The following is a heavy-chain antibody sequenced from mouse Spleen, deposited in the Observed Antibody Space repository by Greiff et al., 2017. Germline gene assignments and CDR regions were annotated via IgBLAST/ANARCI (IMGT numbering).Heavy chain of an antibody. D-gene: IGHD3-3*01. CDR1: GYTFTDYY. V-gene: IGHV1-84*02. J-gene: IGHJ4*01. CDR2: IYPGSGNT. Sequence: LMESGPELVKPGASVKISCKASGYTFTDYYINWVKQKPGQGLEWIGWIYPGSGNTKYNEKFKGKATLTVDTSSSTAYMQLSSLTSEDTAVYFCARDRTGYAMDYWGQGTSVTVSS. CDR3: ARDRTGYAMDY.